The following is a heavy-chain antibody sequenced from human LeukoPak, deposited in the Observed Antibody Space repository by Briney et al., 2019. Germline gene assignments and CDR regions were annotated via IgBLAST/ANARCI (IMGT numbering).Heavy chain of an antibody. V-gene: IGHV4-30-4*01. D-gene: IGHD2-15*01. J-gene: IGHJ5*02. CDR3: ARDLGPLQGGSQDNWFDP. Sequence: SQTLSLTCTVSGGSISSGDYYWSWLRQPPGKGLECIGYIYYSGSTYYNPSLKSRVTISVDTSKNQFSLELSSVTAADTAVYYCARDLGPLQGGSQDNWFDPWGQGTLVTVSS. CDR2: IYYSGST. CDR1: GGSISSGDYY.